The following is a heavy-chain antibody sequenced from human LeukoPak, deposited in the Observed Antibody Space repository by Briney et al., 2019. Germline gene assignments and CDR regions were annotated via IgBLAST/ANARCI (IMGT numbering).Heavy chain of an antibody. V-gene: IGHV3-23*01. CDR3: ARQPRYAFDN. D-gene: IGHD5-12*01. J-gene: IGHJ4*01. CDR2: LTGSGGNT. Sequence: GGSLRLSCADSGFTFSSYAMSWVRQAPGKGLEWVSGLTGSGGNTYYADSVKGLFTISRDKARNSLYLQMNSLRVEDTAVDYWARQPRYAFDNWGHGTLVTGSS. CDR1: GFTFSSYA.